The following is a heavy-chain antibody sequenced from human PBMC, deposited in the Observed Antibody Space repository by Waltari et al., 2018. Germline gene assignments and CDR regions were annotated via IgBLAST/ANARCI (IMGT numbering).Heavy chain of an antibody. CDR3: ARGEAFDI. Sequence: EVLLVESGGGLVKPGGSLRLSCAASGFTFSGYNMNWVRQAPGKGLECVSSISGGGSYISYADSVKGRFTLSRDNAGNSLFLQMNSLRAEDTAVYYCARGEAFDIWGQGTRVTVSS. CDR1: GFTFSGYN. J-gene: IGHJ3*02. V-gene: IGHV3-21*01. CDR2: ISGGGSYI.